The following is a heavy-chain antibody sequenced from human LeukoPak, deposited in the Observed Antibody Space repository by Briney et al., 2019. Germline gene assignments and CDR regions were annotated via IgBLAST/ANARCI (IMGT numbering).Heavy chain of an antibody. V-gene: IGHV4-34*01. CDR2: INHSGST. D-gene: IGHD6-19*01. CDR3: ASPKSIAVAGYNWFDP. Sequence: PGGSLRLSCAASGFTFSSYWMSWIRQPPGKGLEWIGEINHSGSTNYNPSLKSRVTISVDTSKNQFSLKLSSVTAADTAVYYCASPKSIAVAGYNWFDPWGQGTLVTVSS. CDR1: GFTFSSYW. J-gene: IGHJ5*02.